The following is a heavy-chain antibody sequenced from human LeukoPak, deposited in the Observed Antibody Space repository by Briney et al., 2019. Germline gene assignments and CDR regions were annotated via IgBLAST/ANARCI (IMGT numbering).Heavy chain of an antibody. V-gene: IGHV3-21*01. D-gene: IGHD1-26*01. Sequence: PGGSLRLSCAASGFSFSDYSMTWVRQAPGKALEWVSSISGNSFHIFYADSVKGRFTNSRDNAYKSLYLQLNSLRAEDTAVYYCASGTIVGARGADNWGQGTLVTVSS. CDR1: GFSFSDYS. CDR3: ASGTIVGARGADN. J-gene: IGHJ4*02. CDR2: ISGNSFHI.